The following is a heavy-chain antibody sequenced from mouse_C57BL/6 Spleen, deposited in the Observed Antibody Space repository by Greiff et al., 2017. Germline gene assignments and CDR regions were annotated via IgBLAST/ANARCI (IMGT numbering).Heavy chain of an antibody. Sequence: EVQLQQSGPELVKPGASVKISCKASGYTFTDYYMNWVKQSHGKSLEWIGDINPNNGGTSYNQKFKGKATLTVDKSSSTAYMELRSLTSEDSAVYYCARLGGLRVYYAMDYWGQGTSVTVSS. V-gene: IGHV1-26*01. CDR1: GYTFTDYY. CDR3: ARLGGLRVYYAMDY. D-gene: IGHD2-4*01. J-gene: IGHJ4*01. CDR2: INPNNGGT.